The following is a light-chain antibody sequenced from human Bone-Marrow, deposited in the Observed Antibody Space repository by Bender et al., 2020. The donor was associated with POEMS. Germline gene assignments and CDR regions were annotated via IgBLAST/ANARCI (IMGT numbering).Light chain of an antibody. CDR3: AVWDDSLNGWV. J-gene: IGLJ3*02. Sequence: SYELTQPPSVSVSPGQTATIHCSGDKLEDNFASWYQQKPGQPPILVIHQDTKRPSAIPERFSGSSSGNTATLTISGTQPMDEADYYCAVWDDSLNGWVFGGGTKLTVL. V-gene: IGLV3-1*01. CDR1: KLEDNF. CDR2: QDT.